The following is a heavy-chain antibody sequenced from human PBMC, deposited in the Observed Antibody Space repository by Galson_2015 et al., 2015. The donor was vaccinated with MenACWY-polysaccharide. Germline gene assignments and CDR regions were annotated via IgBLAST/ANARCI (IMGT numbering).Heavy chain of an antibody. CDR3: ARRGRGGALDF. CDR2: VYHRGST. D-gene: IGHD3-10*01. J-gene: IGHJ3*01. CDR1: GGSISDDNW. Sequence: ETLSLTCGVSGGSISDDNWWNWVRQSPEKGLEWIGEVYHRGSTNYNPSLKSRVTISVEKSKNYFSLKLNSVTAADRAVYYCARRGRGGALDFWGQGTMVTVSS. V-gene: IGHV4-4*02.